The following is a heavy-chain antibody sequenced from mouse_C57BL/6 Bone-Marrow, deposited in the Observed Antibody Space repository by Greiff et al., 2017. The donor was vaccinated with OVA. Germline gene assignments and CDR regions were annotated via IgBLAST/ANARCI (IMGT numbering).Heavy chain of an antibody. CDR1: GYSITSGYY. D-gene: IGHD2-4*01. CDR2: ISYDGSN. J-gene: IGHJ4*01. Sequence: EVKLQESGPGLVKPSQSLSLTCSVTGYSITSGYYWNWIRQFPGNKLEWMGYISYDGSNNYNPSLKNRISITRDTSKNQFFLKLNSVTTEDTATYYCARGGYDYGIYYAMDYWGQGTSVTVSS. CDR3: ARGGYDYGIYYAMDY. V-gene: IGHV3-6*01.